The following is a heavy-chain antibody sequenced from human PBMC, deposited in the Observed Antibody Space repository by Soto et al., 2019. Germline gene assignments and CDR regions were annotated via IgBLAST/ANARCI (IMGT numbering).Heavy chain of an antibody. D-gene: IGHD1-26*01. CDR3: ARDPYSGIDY. CDR2: ISYDGSNK. CDR1: GFTFSSYA. Sequence: QVQLVEAGGGVVQPGRSLRLSCAASGFTFSSYAMHWGRQAPGKGLEWVAVISYDGSNKYYADSVKGRFTISRDNSKNTLYLQMNSLRAEDTAVYYCARDPYSGIDYWGQGTLVTVSS. V-gene: IGHV3-30-3*01. J-gene: IGHJ4*02.